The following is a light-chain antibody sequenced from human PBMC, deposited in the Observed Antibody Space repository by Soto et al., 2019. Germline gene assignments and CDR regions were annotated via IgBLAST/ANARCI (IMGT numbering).Light chain of an antibody. CDR3: NSYTSSNTYV. Sequence: QSALTQPASVSGSPGQAITISCSGSSSDVGAHNFVSWYQHHPGKAPKLMIYEVSNRPSGVSNRFSGSKSGNTASLTISGHQAEDEADYYCNSYTSSNTYVFGSGTKLTVL. J-gene: IGLJ1*01. CDR1: SSDVGAHNF. CDR2: EVS. V-gene: IGLV2-14*01.